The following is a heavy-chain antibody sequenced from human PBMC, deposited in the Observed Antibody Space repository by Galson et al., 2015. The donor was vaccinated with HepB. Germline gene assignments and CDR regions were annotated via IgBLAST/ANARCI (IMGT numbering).Heavy chain of an antibody. CDR3: ATPRYCSSTSCYTWFDY. D-gene: IGHD2-2*02. V-gene: IGHV3-23*01. CDR2: ISGSGNTK. CDR1: GFTFSTSA. J-gene: IGHJ4*02. Sequence: SLRLSCAASGFTFSTSAMSWVRQAPGKGPEWVSGISGSGNTKYYADSVKGRFTISRDNSENTVYLQMDSLRVEDTAVYYCATPRYCSSTSCYTWFDYWGQGTLVTVSS.